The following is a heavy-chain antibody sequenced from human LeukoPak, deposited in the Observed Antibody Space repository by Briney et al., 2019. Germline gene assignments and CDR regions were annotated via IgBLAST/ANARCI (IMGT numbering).Heavy chain of an antibody. J-gene: IGHJ3*01. CDR2: IDPNSGVT. CDR1: GYTLTDNH. Sequence: ASVKVSCKASGYTLTDNHLYWVRQAPGQGLEWMGWIDPNSGVTNFAQNFQGRLTMTRDTSINTAYMELSRLTSDDTTVYYCARELGMNAFDVWAKGQWSPFLQ. V-gene: IGHV1-2*02. D-gene: IGHD7-27*01. CDR3: ARELGMNAFDV.